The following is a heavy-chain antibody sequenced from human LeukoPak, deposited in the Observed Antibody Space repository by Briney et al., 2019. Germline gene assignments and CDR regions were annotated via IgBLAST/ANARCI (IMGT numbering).Heavy chain of an antibody. CDR2: IYYSGST. CDR3: ARAPPIIAVAGSAFDI. CDR1: GGSISSGDYY. V-gene: IGHV4-30-4*01. J-gene: IGHJ3*02. D-gene: IGHD6-19*01. Sequence: SETLSLTCTVSGGSISSGDYYWSWIRQPPGKGLEWIGYIYYSGSTYYNPSLKTRLIISVDTSKNQLSLTLSSVTGADTAVYYCARAPPIIAVAGSAFDIWGQGTMVTVSS.